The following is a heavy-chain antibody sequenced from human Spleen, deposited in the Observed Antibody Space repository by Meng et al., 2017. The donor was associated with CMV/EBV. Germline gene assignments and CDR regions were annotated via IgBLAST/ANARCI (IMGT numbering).Heavy chain of an antibody. Sequence: GESLKISCAASGFAFNKYGMHWVRQAPGKGLEWVAMISDDGSNTDYGDSVKGRFTISRDNSKNTLYLQMNSLRAEDTAVYYCARVVGDYDYYYYGMDVWGQGTTVTVSS. V-gene: IGHV3-30*03. D-gene: IGHD4-17*01. CDR1: GFAFNKYG. CDR3: ARVVGDYDYYYYGMDV. CDR2: ISDDGSNT. J-gene: IGHJ6*02.